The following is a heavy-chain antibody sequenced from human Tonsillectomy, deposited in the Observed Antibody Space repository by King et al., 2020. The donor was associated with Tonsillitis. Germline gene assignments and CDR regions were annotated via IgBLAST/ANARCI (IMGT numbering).Heavy chain of an antibody. V-gene: IGHV3-30*02. J-gene: IGHJ4*02. Sequence: VQLVQSGGGVVQPGGSLRLSCAASGFTFSSYGMHWVRQAPDKGLEWVAFIRYDGSNKYYVDSVKGRFTISRDNSKNTLYLQMNSLRAEDTAVYYCAKDKLVYYGSGRYLDYWGQGTLVTVSS. CDR1: GFTFSSYG. D-gene: IGHD3-10*01. CDR2: IRYDGSNK. CDR3: AKDKLVYYGSGRYLDY.